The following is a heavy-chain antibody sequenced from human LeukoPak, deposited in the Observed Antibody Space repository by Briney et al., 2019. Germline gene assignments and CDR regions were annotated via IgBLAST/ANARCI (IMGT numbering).Heavy chain of an antibody. CDR3: AKTYYYGSGTFSFDH. V-gene: IGHV3-23*01. D-gene: IGHD3-10*01. Sequence: GGSLTLSCAASGFTFINYAMKWVRQAPGRGLEWVSGISGRGDRTHYADSVKGRFTIYRDNSKNMVYMQMDSLRAEDTALYYCAKTYYYGSGTFSFDHWGQGTLVTVSS. CDR2: ISGRGDRT. CDR1: GFTFINYA. J-gene: IGHJ4*02.